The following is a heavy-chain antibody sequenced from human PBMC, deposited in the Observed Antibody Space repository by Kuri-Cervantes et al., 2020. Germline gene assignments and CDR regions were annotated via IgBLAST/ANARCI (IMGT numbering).Heavy chain of an antibody. CDR3: ASCSNIFTGYCPFDY. Sequence: GGSRRPSCVASGFTSPDQAMHWVRQAPGKGREWVSGIYWNSDTTGYADSVKGRFTISRDNSKNTLYLQMNSLRTADTAVSYCASCSNIFTGYCPFDYWGQGTLVTVSS. J-gene: IGHJ4*02. CDR1: GFTSPDQA. V-gene: IGHV3-9*02. CDR2: IYWNSDTT. D-gene: IGHD3-9*01.